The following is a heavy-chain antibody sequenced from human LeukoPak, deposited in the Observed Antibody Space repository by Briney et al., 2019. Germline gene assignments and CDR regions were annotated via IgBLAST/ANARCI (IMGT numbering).Heavy chain of an antibody. CDR1: GGSISSYY. CDR2: IYYSGST. Sequence: PSETLSLTCTVSGGSISSYYWSWIRQPPGKGLEWIGYIYYSGSTNYNPSLKSRVTISVDTSKNQFSLKLSSVTAADTAVYYCARQGSSGWVFDYWGQGTLVTVSS. V-gene: IGHV4-59*08. CDR3: ARQGSSGWVFDY. J-gene: IGHJ4*02. D-gene: IGHD6-19*01.